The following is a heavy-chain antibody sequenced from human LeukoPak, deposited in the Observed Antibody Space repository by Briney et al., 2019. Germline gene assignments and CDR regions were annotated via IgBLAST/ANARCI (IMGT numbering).Heavy chain of an antibody. V-gene: IGHV4-30-4*08. J-gene: IGHJ2*01. Sequence: SETLSLTCTVSGGSISSGDYYWSWIRQPPGKGLEWIGYIYFRGSTYYNPSLKSRVTISLDTSRNQFSLKLSSVTAADTAVYYCARQGSSSWYGWYFDLWGRGSLVTVSS. CDR2: IYFRGST. CDR3: ARQGSSSWYGWYFDL. D-gene: IGHD6-13*01. CDR1: GGSISSGDYY.